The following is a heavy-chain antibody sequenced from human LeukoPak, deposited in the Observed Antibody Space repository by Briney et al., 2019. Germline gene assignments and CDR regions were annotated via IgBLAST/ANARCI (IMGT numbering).Heavy chain of an antibody. CDR3: ARAVPVLRFLEWLPDAFDI. CDR1: GGSISSSSYY. D-gene: IGHD3-3*01. CDR2: IYYSGST. Sequence: SETLSLTCTVSGGSISSSSYYWGWIRQPPGKGLEWIGSIYYSGSTYYNPSLKSRVTISVDTSKNQFSLKLSSVTAADTAVYYCARAVPVLRFLEWLPDAFDIWGQGTMVTVSS. V-gene: IGHV4-39*07. J-gene: IGHJ3*02.